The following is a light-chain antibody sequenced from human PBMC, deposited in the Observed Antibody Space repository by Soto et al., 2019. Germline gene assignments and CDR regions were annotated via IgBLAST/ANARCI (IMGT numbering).Light chain of an antibody. Sequence: DIVMTQSPDSLAVSLGERATINCKSSKSVLYSSNNKNYLAWYQQKPGQPPKLXXXWASTRESGVPDRFSGSGSGTDFTLTISSLQAEDVAVYYCQQYYTTLALTFGGGTKVDIK. V-gene: IGKV4-1*01. J-gene: IGKJ4*01. CDR3: QQYYTTLALT. CDR2: WAS. CDR1: KSVLYSSNNKNY.